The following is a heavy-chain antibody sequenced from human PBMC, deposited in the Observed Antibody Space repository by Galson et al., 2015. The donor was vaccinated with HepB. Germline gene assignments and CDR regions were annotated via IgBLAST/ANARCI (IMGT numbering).Heavy chain of an antibody. CDR2: INPNSGGT. J-gene: IGHJ3*02. CDR3: ARVVELPAASTRDAFDI. Sequence: SVKVSCKASGYTFTTYGITWVRQAPGQGLEWMGRINPNSGGTNYAQKFQGRVTMTRDTSISTAYMELSRLRSDDTAVYYCARVVELPAASTRDAFDIWGQGTMVTVSS. V-gene: IGHV1-2*06. D-gene: IGHD2-2*01. CDR1: GYTFTTYG.